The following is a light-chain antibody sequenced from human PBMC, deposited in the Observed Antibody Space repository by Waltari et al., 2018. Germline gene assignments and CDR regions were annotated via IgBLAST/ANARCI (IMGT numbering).Light chain of an antibody. CDR1: SGSIASNF. V-gene: IGLV6-57*01. CDR3: QSYDSNNHGV. CDR2: EDY. J-gene: IGLJ3*02. Sequence: NFMLTQPHSVSESPGKTVTISCTRSSGSIASNFVQWFQQRPGSSPTTVIYEDYQRPSGVPDRFSGSIDSSSNSASLTISGLKTDDEADYYCQSYDSNNHGVFGGGTKLTVL.